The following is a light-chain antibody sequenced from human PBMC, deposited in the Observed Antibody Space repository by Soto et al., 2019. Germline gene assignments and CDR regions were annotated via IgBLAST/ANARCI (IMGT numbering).Light chain of an antibody. CDR3: QHYDGSPRT. Sequence: ETVLTQSPGTVSLSPGERATLSCRTSQSVNSNYLAWYQQKPGQAPRLLIYGVFNRATGIPDRFSGSVSGTDFPLTISGLEPEDSAVYYCQHYDGSPRTFGQGTKLEIK. V-gene: IGKV3-20*01. CDR1: QSVNSNY. CDR2: GVF. J-gene: IGKJ2*01.